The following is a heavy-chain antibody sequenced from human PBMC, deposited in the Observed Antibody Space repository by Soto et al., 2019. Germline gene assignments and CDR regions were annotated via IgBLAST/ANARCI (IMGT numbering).Heavy chain of an antibody. J-gene: IGHJ4*02. Sequence: LRLSCAASGFTFSSYGMNWFRQAPGKRLEWVSTITTGSTYIYYADSVKGRFTISRDNAKNSLYLQMNSLRAEDTAVYYCARISGYDSYYFDYWGQGTLVTVSS. V-gene: IGHV3-21*01. D-gene: IGHD5-12*01. CDR2: ITTGSTYI. CDR1: GFTFSSYG. CDR3: ARISGYDSYYFDY.